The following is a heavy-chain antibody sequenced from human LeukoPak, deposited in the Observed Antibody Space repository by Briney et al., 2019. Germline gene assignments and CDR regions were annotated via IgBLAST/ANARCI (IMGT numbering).Heavy chain of an antibody. CDR3: ARTYCSGTSCLSDY. CDR1: GFTFSSYA. J-gene: IGHJ4*02. Sequence: GGSLRLSCTASGFTFSSYAMHWVRQAPGKGLEWVALIASDGSNKNHADSVKGRFTISRDNSKNTLYLQMNSLRAEDTAVYYCARTYCSGTSCLSDYWGQGTLVTVSS. D-gene: IGHD2-2*01. CDR2: IASDGSNK. V-gene: IGHV3-30-3*01.